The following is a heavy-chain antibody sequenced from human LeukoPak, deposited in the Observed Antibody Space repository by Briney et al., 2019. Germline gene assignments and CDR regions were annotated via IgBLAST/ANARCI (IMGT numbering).Heavy chain of an antibody. CDR3: ARSTGLRYFDRFDY. Sequence: SGPTLVNPTQTLTLTCAFSGFSLSTSATCVSWIRQPPGKALEWLALIDWNDDKYYSTSLKTRLTISKDTSKNQVVLTLTNMDPVDTATYYCARSTGLRYFDRFDYWGQGILVTVSS. CDR1: GFSLSTSATC. CDR2: IDWNDDK. V-gene: IGHV2-70*01. J-gene: IGHJ4*02. D-gene: IGHD3-9*01.